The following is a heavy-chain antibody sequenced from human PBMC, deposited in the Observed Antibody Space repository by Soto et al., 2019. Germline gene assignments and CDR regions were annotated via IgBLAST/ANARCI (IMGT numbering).Heavy chain of an antibody. D-gene: IGHD2-8*01. CDR3: SKPDIVLMVLPRPFDY. J-gene: IGHJ4*02. CDR2: ISYDGSNK. Sequence: SLRLSCAASGFTFSSYGMHWVRQAPGKGLEWVAVISYDGSNKYYADSVKGRFTISRDNSKNTLYLQMNSLRAEDTAVYYCSKPDIVLMVLPRPFDYWGQGTLVTVSS. CDR1: GFTFSSYG. V-gene: IGHV3-30*18.